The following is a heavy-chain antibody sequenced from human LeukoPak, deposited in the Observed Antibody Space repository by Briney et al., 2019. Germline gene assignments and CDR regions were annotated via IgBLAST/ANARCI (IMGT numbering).Heavy chain of an antibody. D-gene: IGHD6-19*01. Sequence: ASVKVSCKASGYTFTSYAMHWVRQAPGQRLEWMGWINAGNGNTKYSQEFQARVTITRDTSASTAYMELSSLRSEDMAVYYCARASGWYYYFDYWGQGTLVTVSS. V-gene: IGHV1-3*03. J-gene: IGHJ4*02. CDR3: ARASGWYYYFDY. CDR2: INAGNGNT. CDR1: GYTFTSYA.